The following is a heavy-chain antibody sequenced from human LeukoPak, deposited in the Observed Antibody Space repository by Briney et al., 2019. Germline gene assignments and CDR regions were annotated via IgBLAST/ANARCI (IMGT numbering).Heavy chain of an antibody. CDR3: ASSGSYRFDY. CDR1: SYS. D-gene: IGHD1-26*01. V-gene: IGHV3-48*02. Sequence: SYSXXWVRQAPGXXLEWVSHITASGTAMFYADSVKGRFTISRDNAKNSLYLQMNSLRDEDTAVYYCASSGSYRFDYWGQGTLVTVSS. J-gene: IGHJ4*02. CDR2: ITASGTAM.